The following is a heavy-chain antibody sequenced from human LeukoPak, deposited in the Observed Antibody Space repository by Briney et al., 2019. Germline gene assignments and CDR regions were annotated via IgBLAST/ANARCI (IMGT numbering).Heavy chain of an antibody. V-gene: IGHV3-23*01. CDR2: IGDSGSGG. J-gene: IGHJ4*02. CDR3: SRIKYGGNSGYHFDY. D-gene: IGHD4-23*01. CDR1: GFNFNYFA. Sequence: PGGSLRLSCSASGFNFNYFAMSWIRQAPGKRLEWVSTIGDSGSGGSYADSVRGRFTISRVNSKNIVYLQMHSLRVDDSAVYYCSRIKYGGNSGYHFDYWGQGTLVTVSS.